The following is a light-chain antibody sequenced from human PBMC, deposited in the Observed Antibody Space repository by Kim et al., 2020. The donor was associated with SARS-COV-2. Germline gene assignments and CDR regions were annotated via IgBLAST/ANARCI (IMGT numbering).Light chain of an antibody. Sequence: ASVGDKVTITCRASQNIGSFLGWYLQRPGTAPKLLIYKASILESGVTSTFSGRGSGTEFTLTISRLQPDDYATYYCQQYSSSPWTFGQGTKVDIK. CDR1: QNIGSF. CDR3: QQYSSSPWT. V-gene: IGKV1-5*03. CDR2: KAS. J-gene: IGKJ1*01.